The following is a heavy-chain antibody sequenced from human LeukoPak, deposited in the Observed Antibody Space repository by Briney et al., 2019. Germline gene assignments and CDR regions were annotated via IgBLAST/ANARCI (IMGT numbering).Heavy chain of an antibody. J-gene: IGHJ4*02. CDR3: ATPVMGSNDY. CDR1: GYSFSNYW. CDR2: IYPADSDV. D-gene: IGHD1-26*01. V-gene: IGHV5-51*01. Sequence: GGSLKISCKVSGYSFSNYWIGWVRQMPGKGLEWMAIIYPADSDVRYGPSFEGHVTISADTSINTAYLQWSSLKASDTAMYYCATPVMGSNDYWGQGTLVIVSS.